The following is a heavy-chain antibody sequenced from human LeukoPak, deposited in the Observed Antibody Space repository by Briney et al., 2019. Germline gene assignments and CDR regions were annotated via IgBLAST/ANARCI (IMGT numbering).Heavy chain of an antibody. CDR3: ARGFYDYVWGSYRYNFFDY. V-gene: IGHV4-34*01. CDR2: INHSGST. J-gene: IGHJ4*02. CDR1: GGSFSGYY. Sequence: SETLSLTSAVYGGSFSGYYWSWIRQPPGKGLEWIGEINHSGSTNYNPSLKSRVTISVDTSKNQFSLKLSSVTAADTAVYYCARGFYDYVWGSYRYNFFDYWGQGTLVTVSS. D-gene: IGHD3-16*02.